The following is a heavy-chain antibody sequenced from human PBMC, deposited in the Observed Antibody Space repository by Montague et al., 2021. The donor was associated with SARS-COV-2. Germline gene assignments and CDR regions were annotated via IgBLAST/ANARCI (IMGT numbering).Heavy chain of an antibody. CDR3: ARWDPQTLTLIGLRGKSASDY. D-gene: IGHD4-23*01. V-gene: IGHV4-39*01. CDR2: IYYSGST. J-gene: IGHJ4*02. Sequence: SETLSLTCTVSGGSISSSSYYWGWIRQPPGKGLEWIGSIYYSGSTYYNFNPSLRSRVTISVDTSKSQFSLKLSSVTAADTGVYYCARWDPQTLTLIGLRGKSASDYWGQGTLVTVSS. CDR1: GGSISSSSYY.